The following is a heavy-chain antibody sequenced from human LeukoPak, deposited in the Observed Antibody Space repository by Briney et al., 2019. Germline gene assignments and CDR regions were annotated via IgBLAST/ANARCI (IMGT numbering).Heavy chain of an antibody. Sequence: GALRLSFAASGXTVSSNYMNWVRQAPGKGVEWASVIYSGGTTYYADSVKGRFTISRDNSKNTLYLQMNSLRAEDTAVYYCARGANYYDRSGYYSGQALDIWGQRTMVTVSS. J-gene: IGHJ3*02. D-gene: IGHD3-22*01. CDR1: GXTVSSNY. CDR2: IYSGGTT. V-gene: IGHV3-53*01. CDR3: ARGANYYDRSGYYSGQALDI.